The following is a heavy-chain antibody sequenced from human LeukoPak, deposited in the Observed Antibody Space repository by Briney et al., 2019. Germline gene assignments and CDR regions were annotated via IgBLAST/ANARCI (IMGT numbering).Heavy chain of an antibody. CDR1: GGSISSYY. Sequence: SETLSLTCTVSGGSISSYYWSWIRQPPGKGLEWIGYIYDSGTSNYNPSLKGRVTISLDTSKNQFSLRLSSVIAADTAMYYCARAPSYYFDTSGYFDSWGQGTLVTVSS. J-gene: IGHJ4*02. V-gene: IGHV4-59*01. D-gene: IGHD3-22*01. CDR3: ARAPSYYFDTSGYFDS. CDR2: IYDSGTS.